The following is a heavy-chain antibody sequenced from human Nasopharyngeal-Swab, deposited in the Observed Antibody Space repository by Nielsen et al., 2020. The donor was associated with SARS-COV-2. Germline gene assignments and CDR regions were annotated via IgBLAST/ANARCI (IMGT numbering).Heavy chain of an antibody. CDR3: TRDFSAAAGSFDI. J-gene: IGHJ3*02. D-gene: IGHD6-13*01. CDR2: IKSDGSTT. Sequence: ETLSLTCAASGFTFSSYWMHWVRQAPGKGLVWVSRIKSDGSTTNYADSVKGRFTISRDNAKNTPYLQMHSLRAEDTAVYYCTRDFSAAAGSFDIWGQGTMVPSPQ. V-gene: IGHV3-74*01. CDR1: GFTFSSYW.